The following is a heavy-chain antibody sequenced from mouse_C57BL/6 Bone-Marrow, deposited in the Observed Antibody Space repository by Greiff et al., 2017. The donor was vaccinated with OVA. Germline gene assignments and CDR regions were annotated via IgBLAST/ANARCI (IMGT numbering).Heavy chain of an antibody. CDR2: ISYDGSN. Sequence: ESGPGLVKPSQSLSLTCSVTGYSITSGYYWNWIRQFPGNKLEWMGYISYDGSNNYNPSLKNRISITRDTSKNQFFLKLNSVTTEDTATYYGARDGYYAWFAYWGQGTLVTVSA. J-gene: IGHJ3*01. CDR1: GYSITSGYY. D-gene: IGHD2-3*01. V-gene: IGHV3-6*01. CDR3: ARDGYYAWFAY.